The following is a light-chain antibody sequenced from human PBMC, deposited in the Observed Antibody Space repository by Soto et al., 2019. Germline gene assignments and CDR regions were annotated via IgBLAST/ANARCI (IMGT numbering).Light chain of an antibody. V-gene: IGLV1-44*01. CDR1: SSNIGINT. J-gene: IGLJ1*01. CDR3: AAWDVSLKGFV. Sequence: QSVLTQPPSASGTPGQRVTFSCSGSSSNIGINTVNWYQQLPGTAPQLLISDNHRRPSGVPDRFSGSKSGTSASLAISGLQSEDEATYFFAAWDVSLKGFVFGTGTKVTVL. CDR2: DNH.